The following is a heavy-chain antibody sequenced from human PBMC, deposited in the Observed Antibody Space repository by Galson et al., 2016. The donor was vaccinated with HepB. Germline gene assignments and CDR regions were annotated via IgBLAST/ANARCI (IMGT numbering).Heavy chain of an antibody. CDR1: GYNFDNYW. CDR2: IFPRDSDT. V-gene: IGHV5-51*01. D-gene: IGHD5-12*01. J-gene: IGHJ4*02. CDR3: ARQGDYSGQWSPFDY. Sequence: QSGAEVKKPGESLKISCNGSGYNFDNYWIAWVRQMPGKGLEWMGVIFPRDSDTKYSPSFQGQVTISVDKSIRTAYLQWSSLKVSDTATYYCARQGDYSGQWSPFDYWGQGTLVSVSS.